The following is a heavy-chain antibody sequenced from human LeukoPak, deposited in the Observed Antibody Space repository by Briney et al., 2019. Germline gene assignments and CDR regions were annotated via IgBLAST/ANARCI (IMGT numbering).Heavy chain of an antibody. Sequence: SETLSLTCTVSGGSISSSSYYWGWIRQPPGTGLEWIASIYYSGSTYYNPSLKSRVTISVDTSKNQFSLKLSSVTAADTAVYYCARHPRSITMIVVVPTVGFDYWGQGTLVTVSS. V-gene: IGHV4-39*01. CDR1: GGSISSSSYY. D-gene: IGHD3-22*01. CDR3: ARHPRSITMIVVVPTVGFDY. J-gene: IGHJ4*02. CDR2: IYYSGST.